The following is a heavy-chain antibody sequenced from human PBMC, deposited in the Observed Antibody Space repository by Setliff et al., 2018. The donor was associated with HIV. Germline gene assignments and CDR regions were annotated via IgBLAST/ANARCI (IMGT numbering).Heavy chain of an antibody. CDR2: IYYSGTT. CDR3: AGPKERYYYGSGTNVREYYGMDV. D-gene: IGHD3-10*01. J-gene: IGHJ6*02. CDR1: GGSISSNNYY. Sequence: SETLSLTCTVSGGSISSNNYYWGWIRQPPGKGLEWIGSIYYSGTTYYNPSLKSRITISVDTSKNQFSLKVNSVTAADTAVYYCAGPKERYYYGSGTNVREYYGMDVWGQGTTVTVSS. V-gene: IGHV4-39*07.